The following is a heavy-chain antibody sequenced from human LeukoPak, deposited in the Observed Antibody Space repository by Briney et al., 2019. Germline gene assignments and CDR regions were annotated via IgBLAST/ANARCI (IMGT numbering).Heavy chain of an antibody. CDR2: IYNNANT. Sequence: SETLSLTCTVSGDSISKDYYCWAWIRQPPGKGLEWIGTIYNNANTYYNPPLESRVTMSVDTSKNQISLTLTSVTAVDTAVYYCARDHIDGFNPNNWFDPWGQGTLVTVSS. D-gene: IGHD5-24*01. CDR1: GDSISKDYYC. CDR3: ARDHIDGFNPNNWFDP. J-gene: IGHJ5*02. V-gene: IGHV4-39*07.